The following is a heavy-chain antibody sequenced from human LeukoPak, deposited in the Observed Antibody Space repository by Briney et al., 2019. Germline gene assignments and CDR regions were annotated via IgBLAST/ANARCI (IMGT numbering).Heavy chain of an antibody. CDR3: ARHAYSGYAQRPLDY. Sequence: KPSETLSLICTVSGGPMSDSYWYWIRHSAATGMEWIGRIHAIGSTNYNPSLKSRVAISLDTSKNQFSLRLSSVTAADTAVYFCARHAYSGYAQRPLDYWGQGTLVTVSS. J-gene: IGHJ4*02. D-gene: IGHD5-12*01. CDR2: IHAIGST. V-gene: IGHV4-4*07. CDR1: GGPMSDSY.